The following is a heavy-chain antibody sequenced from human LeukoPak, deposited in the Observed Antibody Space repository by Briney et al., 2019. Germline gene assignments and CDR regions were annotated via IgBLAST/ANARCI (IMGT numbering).Heavy chain of an antibody. J-gene: IGHJ4*02. Sequence: GGSLRLSCAASGFAFSTYSMNWVRQAPGKGLEWGSSVSRSSRFIFYADSVQGRFTISRDDAKDSLFLQMNSLRAGDTAVYYCARVSDAFDYFFDSWGQGTLVTVSS. CDR3: ARVSDAFDYFFDS. V-gene: IGHV3-21*01. D-gene: IGHD5-12*01. CDR1: GFAFSTYS. CDR2: VSRSSRFI.